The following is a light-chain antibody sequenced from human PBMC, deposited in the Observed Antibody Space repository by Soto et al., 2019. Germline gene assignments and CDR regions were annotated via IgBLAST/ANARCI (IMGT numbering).Light chain of an antibody. Sequence: EIVMTQSPDALSVSPGERATLSCRASQSISSNLAWYQQKPGQAPRLLIYGASTRATGAPARFSGSGSGTEFTLTISSLQSEDFAVYYCQQYNNWPQTFGQGTKVDIK. CDR2: GAS. CDR3: QQYNNWPQT. CDR1: QSISSN. V-gene: IGKV3-15*01. J-gene: IGKJ1*01.